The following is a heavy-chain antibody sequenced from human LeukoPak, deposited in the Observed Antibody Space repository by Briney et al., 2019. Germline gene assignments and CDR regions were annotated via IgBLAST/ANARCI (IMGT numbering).Heavy chain of an antibody. CDR2: IHYTGST. CDR1: GGSISSISSNN. Sequence: TSETLSLTCAVSGGSISSISSNNWAWIRQPPGKGLELIAAIHYTGSTYYNPSFMSRVTISVDTSKNQFSLKLNSLTATDTAVYYCARLPTGYPNWFDTWGKGILSPSPQ. V-gene: IGHV4-39*01. J-gene: IGHJ5*02. D-gene: IGHD5-18*01. CDR3: ARLPTGYPNWFDT.